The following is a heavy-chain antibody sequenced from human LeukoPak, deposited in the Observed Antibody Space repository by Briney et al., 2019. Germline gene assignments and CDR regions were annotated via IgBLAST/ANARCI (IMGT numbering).Heavy chain of an antibody. Sequence: PETLSLTCTVSGGSISSYYWSWIRQPAGKGLEWIGRIYTSGSTNYNPSLKSRVTMSVDTSKNQFSLKLSSVTAADTAVYYCAREANYYGSGSYFEGTFDYWGQGSLVTVSS. CDR2: IYTSGST. CDR1: GGSISSYY. J-gene: IGHJ4*02. D-gene: IGHD3-10*01. CDR3: AREANYYGSGSYFEGTFDY. V-gene: IGHV4-4*07.